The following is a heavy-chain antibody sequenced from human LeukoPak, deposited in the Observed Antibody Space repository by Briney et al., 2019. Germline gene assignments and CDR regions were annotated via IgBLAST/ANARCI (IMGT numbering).Heavy chain of an antibody. CDR3: ARETATRKFDY. D-gene: IGHD5-12*01. CDR2: ISSNGGST. V-gene: IGHV3-64*01. CDR1: GFTFSSYA. J-gene: IGHJ4*02. Sequence: PGGSLRLSCAASGFTFSSYAMHWVRQAPGKGLEYVSAISSNGGSTYYANSVKGRFTISRDNSKNTLYLQMGSLRAEDMAVYYCARETATRKFDYWGQGTLSPSPQ.